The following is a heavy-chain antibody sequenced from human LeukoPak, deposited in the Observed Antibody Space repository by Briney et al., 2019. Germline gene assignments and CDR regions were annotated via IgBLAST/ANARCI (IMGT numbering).Heavy chain of an antibody. CDR2: IDNSGID. CDR3: ASQTYYGMGGARGWFDS. CDR1: GGSITTYY. V-gene: IGHV4-59*01. Sequence: TLSLICALYGGSITTYYCNWIRQSPRKGLEWIANIDNSGIDMYNPSLRSRITVSFDASTNQFSLTMKSVTAADTAVYYCASQTYYGMGGARGWFDSWGRGTLVSVSS. D-gene: IGHD3-10*01. J-gene: IGHJ5*01.